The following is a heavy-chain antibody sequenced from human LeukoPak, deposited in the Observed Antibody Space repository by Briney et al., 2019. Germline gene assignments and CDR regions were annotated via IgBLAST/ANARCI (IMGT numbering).Heavy chain of an antibody. Sequence: ASVKVSCKASGGTFSSYAISWVRQAPGQGLEWMGRTVPILGIANYAQKFQGRVTITADKSTSTAYMELSSLRSEDTAVYYCAKTSGDYRWYFDLWGRGTLVTVSS. CDR2: TVPILGIA. V-gene: IGHV1-69*04. D-gene: IGHD2-21*02. CDR3: AKTSGDYRWYFDL. CDR1: GGTFSSYA. J-gene: IGHJ2*01.